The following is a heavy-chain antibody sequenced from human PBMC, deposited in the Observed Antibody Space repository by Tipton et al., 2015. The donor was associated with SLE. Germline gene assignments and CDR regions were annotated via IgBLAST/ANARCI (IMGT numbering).Heavy chain of an antibody. CDR2: IKQDGSEK. CDR3: ARARITMVRARGAFDI. V-gene: IGHV3-7*01. Sequence: SLRLSCAASGFTFSSYWMSWVRQAPGKGLEGVANIKQDGSEKYYVDSVKGRFTISRDNAKNSLYLQMNSLRAEDTAVYYCARARITMVRARGAFDIWGQGTMVTVSS. J-gene: IGHJ3*02. CDR1: GFTFSSYW. D-gene: IGHD3-10*01.